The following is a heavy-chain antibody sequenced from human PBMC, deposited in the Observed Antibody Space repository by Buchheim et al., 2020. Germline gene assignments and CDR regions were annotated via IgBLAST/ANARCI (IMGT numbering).Heavy chain of an antibody. J-gene: IGHJ4*02. Sequence: EVQLVESGGGLVQPGGSLRLPCAASGFTFSSYWMSWVRQAPGEGLEWVANIKQDGRGKYYVDSVKGRFTISRDNAENLLYLQMNSLRAEDTAVYYCAAFYYDRRAVFDYWGQGTL. CDR1: GFTFSSYW. V-gene: IGHV3-7*03. CDR3: AAFYYDRRAVFDY. CDR2: IKQDGRGK. D-gene: IGHD3-22*01.